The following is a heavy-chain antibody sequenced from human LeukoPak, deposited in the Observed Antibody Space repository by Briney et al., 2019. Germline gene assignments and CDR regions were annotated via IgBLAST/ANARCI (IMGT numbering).Heavy chain of an antibody. D-gene: IGHD2-15*01. CDR3: AKNGDRGAYCSGGTCYPYYYHYMDV. J-gene: IGHJ6*03. Sequence: GGSLRLSCAASGFTFSNYGMSWVRQAPGKGLEWVSSISGSGDSTYYADSVKGRFTVSRDNSKNTLYLQMNSLSAEDTAVYYCAKNGDRGAYCSGGTCYPYYYHYMDVWGKGTTVTISS. CDR1: GFTFSNYG. CDR2: ISGSGDST. V-gene: IGHV3-23*01.